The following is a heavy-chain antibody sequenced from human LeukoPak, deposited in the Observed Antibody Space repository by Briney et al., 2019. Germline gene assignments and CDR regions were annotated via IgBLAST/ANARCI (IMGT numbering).Heavy chain of an antibody. CDR3: AKALQTIVATTVSH. Sequence: GGSLRLSCAASGFTFSSYAMSSVRQAPGKGLEWVSAISGSGGSTYYADSVKGRSTISRDNSKNTLYLQMNSLRAEDTAVYYCAKALQTIVATTVSHWGQGTMVTVSS. CDR2: ISGSGGST. J-gene: IGHJ3*01. CDR1: GFTFSSYA. V-gene: IGHV3-23*01. D-gene: IGHD5-12*01.